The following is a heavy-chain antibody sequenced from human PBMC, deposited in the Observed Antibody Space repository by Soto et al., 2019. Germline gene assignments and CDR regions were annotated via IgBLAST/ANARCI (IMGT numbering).Heavy chain of an antibody. CDR2: IYPGDSDT. CDR3: ARQPQYTAIDFDY. V-gene: IGHV5-51*01. D-gene: IGHD5-18*01. Sequence: GESLKISCKGSGYSFTSYWIGRVRQMPGKGLEWMGIIYPGDSDTRYSPSFQGQVTISADKSISTAYLQWSSLKASDTAMYYCARQPQYTAIDFDYWGQGTLVTVSS. J-gene: IGHJ4*02. CDR1: GYSFTSYW.